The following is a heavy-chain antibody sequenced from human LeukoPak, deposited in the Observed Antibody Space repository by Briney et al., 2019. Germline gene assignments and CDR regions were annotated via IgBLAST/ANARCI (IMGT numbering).Heavy chain of an antibody. J-gene: IGHJ4*02. D-gene: IGHD4-23*01. CDR3: ARLGEHDYGGNGPVWDY. CDR2: IYYSGNT. Sequence: SETLSLTCSVSGGSISSYYWSWIRQPPGKGLEWIGYIYYSGNTNYNPSLKSRATISVDTSKNQFSLKLNSVTAADTAVYYCARLGEHDYGGNGPVWDYWGQGTLVTVSS. CDR1: GGSISSYY. V-gene: IGHV4-59*01.